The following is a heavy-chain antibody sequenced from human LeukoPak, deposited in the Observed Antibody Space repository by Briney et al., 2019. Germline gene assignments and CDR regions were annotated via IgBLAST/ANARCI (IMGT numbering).Heavy chain of an antibody. J-gene: IGHJ3*02. CDR1: GGSISSGDYY. D-gene: IGHD2-15*01. CDR3: ARDCSGGSCYGAFDI. Sequence: SQTLSLTCTVSGGSISSGDYYWSWIRQPPGKGLEWIGYIYYSGSTYYNPSLKSRITISVDTSENRFSLKLSSVTATDTAVYYCARDCSGGSCYGAFDIWGQGTMVTVSS. V-gene: IGHV4-30-4*01. CDR2: IYYSGST.